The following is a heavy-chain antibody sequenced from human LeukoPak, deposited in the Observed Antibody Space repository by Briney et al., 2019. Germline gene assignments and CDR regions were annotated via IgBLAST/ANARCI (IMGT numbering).Heavy chain of an antibody. CDR1: GGSISSYY. J-gene: IGHJ5*02. V-gene: IGHV4-59*12. D-gene: IGHD3-22*01. Sequence: SEPLSLTCTVSGGSISSYYWSWIRQPPGKGLEWTGYIYYSGSTNYNPSLKSRVTISVDTSKNQFSLKLSSVTAADTAVYYCARDYYDSSGSNWFDPWGQGTLVTVSS. CDR3: ARDYYDSSGSNWFDP. CDR2: IYYSGST.